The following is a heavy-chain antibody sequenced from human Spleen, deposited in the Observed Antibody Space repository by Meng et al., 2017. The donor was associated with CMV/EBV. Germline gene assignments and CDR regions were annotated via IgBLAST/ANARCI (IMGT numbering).Heavy chain of an antibody. V-gene: IGHV3-66*03. CDR3: AREGVGATLDY. Sequence: GESLKISCVGSGFTFNSYAFSWVRQAPGKGLEWVSVIYSCGSTYYADSVKGRFTISRDNSKNTLYLQMNSLRAEETAVYYCAREGVGATLDYWGQGTLVTVSS. CDR2: IYSCGST. D-gene: IGHD1-26*01. J-gene: IGHJ4*02. CDR1: GFTFNSYA.